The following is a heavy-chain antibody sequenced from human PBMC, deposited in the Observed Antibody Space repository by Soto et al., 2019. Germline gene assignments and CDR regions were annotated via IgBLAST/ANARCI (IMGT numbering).Heavy chain of an antibody. CDR3: ARHYGYYPYYFDY. V-gene: IGHV4-59*08. Sequence: QVQLQESGPGLVKPSETLSLTCTVSGGSISSYYWSWIRQPPGKGLEWIGYIYYSGSTNYNPSLKSRVTISVDTSKNQFSLKLSSVTAADTAVYYCARHYGYYPYYFDYWGQGTLVTVSS. CDR2: IYYSGST. D-gene: IGHD4-17*01. CDR1: GGSISSYY. J-gene: IGHJ4*02.